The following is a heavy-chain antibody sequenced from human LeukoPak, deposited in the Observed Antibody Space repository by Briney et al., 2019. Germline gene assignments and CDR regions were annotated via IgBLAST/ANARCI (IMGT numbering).Heavy chain of an antibody. D-gene: IGHD6-19*01. V-gene: IGHV3-30-3*01. CDR3: AKDWGSSDWYNWFDP. CDR2: VSFDGSNK. Sequence: GGSLRLSCAASGFTFSIYAMHWVRQAPGKGLEWVAVVSFDGSNKYYADSVKGRFIISRDISKNTLYLQMNSLRVEDTAVYYCAKDWGSSDWYNWFDPWGQGTLVTVSS. J-gene: IGHJ5*02. CDR1: GFTFSIYA.